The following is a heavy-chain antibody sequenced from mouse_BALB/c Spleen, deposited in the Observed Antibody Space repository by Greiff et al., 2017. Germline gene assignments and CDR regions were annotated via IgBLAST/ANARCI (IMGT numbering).Heavy chain of an antibody. D-gene: IGHD1-1*01. CDR1: GFSLTGYG. V-gene: IGHV2-6-7*01. CDR3: ARDRRNYYGSSSGAMDY. Sequence: QVQLQQSGPGLVAPSQSLSITCTVSGFSLTGYGVNWVRQPPGKGLEWLGMIWGDGSTDYNSALKSRLSISKDNSKSQVFLKMNSLQTDDTARYYCARDRRNYYGSSSGAMDYWGQGTSVTVSS. J-gene: IGHJ4*01. CDR2: IWGDGST.